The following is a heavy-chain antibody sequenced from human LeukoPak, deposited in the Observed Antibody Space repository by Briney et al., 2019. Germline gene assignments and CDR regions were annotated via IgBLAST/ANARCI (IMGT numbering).Heavy chain of an antibody. D-gene: IGHD6-13*01. CDR1: AGSISIKY. CDR3: ARDAAGFNSSWEFDY. V-gene: IGHV4-59*01. CDR2: SHYSVAT. Sequence: SDTVSLTYTLYAGSISIKYWSWIRQPPGEGLECLGYSHYSVATNYNPSLKRRVNISADTSKNQFSLKLSSVTAADTAMYYCARDAAGFNSSWEFDYWGQGTLVTVSS. J-gene: IGHJ4*02.